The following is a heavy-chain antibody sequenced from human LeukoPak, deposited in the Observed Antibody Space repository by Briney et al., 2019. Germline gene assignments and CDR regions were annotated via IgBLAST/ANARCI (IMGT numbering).Heavy chain of an antibody. J-gene: IGHJ4*02. Sequence: GGSLRLSCAASGFSLSDHWMYWVRQGPGKGLAWLSRKYDGSYTSYADSVKGRFTVSRDNAKNTLYLQMNSLRAEDTAVYYCARDSSSVPEYWGQGTPVTVSS. D-gene: IGHD2-2*01. CDR2: KYDGSYT. V-gene: IGHV3-74*01. CDR1: GFSLSDHW. CDR3: ARDSSSVPEY.